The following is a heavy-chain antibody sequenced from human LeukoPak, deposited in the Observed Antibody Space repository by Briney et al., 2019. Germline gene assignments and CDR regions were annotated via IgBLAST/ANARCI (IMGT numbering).Heavy chain of an antibody. CDR2: IYSGGST. Sequence: GGSLRLPCAASGFTVSTNYMTWVRQAPGKGLEWVSVIYSGGSTYYADSVKGRFTISRDNSKNTLYLQMNSLRAEDTAVYYCARGWGPFTFDIWGQGTMVTVSS. D-gene: IGHD3-16*01. V-gene: IGHV3-53*01. J-gene: IGHJ3*02. CDR3: ARGWGPFTFDI. CDR1: GFTVSTNY.